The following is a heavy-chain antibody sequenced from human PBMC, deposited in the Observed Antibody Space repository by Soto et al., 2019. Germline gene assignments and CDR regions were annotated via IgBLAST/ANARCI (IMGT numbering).Heavy chain of an antibody. J-gene: IGHJ4*02. D-gene: IGHD6-6*01. CDR2: ISSGAITI. CDR3: AGQYSSSSVEF. Sequence: PGGSLRLSCAASGFTFSDYYMNWIRQAPGKGLGWVSYISSGAITIYYADSVKGRFTISRDNAKNSLYLQMNSLRAEDTAVYYCAGQYSSSSVEFWGQGTLVTVSS. V-gene: IGHV3-11*01. CDR1: GFTFSDYY.